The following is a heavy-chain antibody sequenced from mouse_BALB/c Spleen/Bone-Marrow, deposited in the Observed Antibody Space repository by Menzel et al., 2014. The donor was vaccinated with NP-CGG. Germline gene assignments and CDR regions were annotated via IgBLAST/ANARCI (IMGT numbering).Heavy chain of an antibody. CDR3: ARRYGSSFDY. Sequence: EVKLMESGAELVRPGALVKLSCKASGFNIKDYYMHWVIQRPEQGLERIGWIDPENGNTIYDPKFQGKASITADTSSNTAYLQLSSLTSEDTAVYYCARRYGSSFDYWGQGTTLTVSS. V-gene: IGHV14-1*02. J-gene: IGHJ2*01. CDR1: GFNIKDYY. D-gene: IGHD1-1*01. CDR2: IDPENGNT.